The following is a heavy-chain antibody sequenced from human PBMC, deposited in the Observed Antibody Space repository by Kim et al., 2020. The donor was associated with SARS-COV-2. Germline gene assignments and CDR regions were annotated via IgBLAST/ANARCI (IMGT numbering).Heavy chain of an antibody. CDR1: GFTFGDYA. CDR3: AKGVRGYSYGRDWFDP. V-gene: IGHV3-9*01. J-gene: IGHJ5*02. D-gene: IGHD5-18*01. CDR2: ISWNSGSI. Sequence: GGSLRLSCAASGFTFGDYAMHWVRQAPGKGLEWVSGISWNSGSIGYADSVKGRFTISRDNAKNSLYLQMNSLRAEDTALYHCAKGVRGYSYGRDWFDPWGQGTLVTVSS.